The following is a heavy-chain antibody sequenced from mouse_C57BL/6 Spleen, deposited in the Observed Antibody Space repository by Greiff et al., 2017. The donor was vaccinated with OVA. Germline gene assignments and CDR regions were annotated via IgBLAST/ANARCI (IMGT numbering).Heavy chain of an antibody. V-gene: IGHV1-69*01. CDR2: IDPSDSYT. CDR3: ARSLTTVVDY. CDR1: GYTFTSYW. D-gene: IGHD1-1*01. Sequence: VQLQQPGAELVMPGASVKLSCKASGYTFTSYWMPWVKQRPGQGLEWIGEIDPSDSYTNYNQKFKGKSTLTVDKSSSTAYMQLSSQTSEDSAVYYCARSLTTVVDYWGQGTSLTVSS. J-gene: IGHJ2*02.